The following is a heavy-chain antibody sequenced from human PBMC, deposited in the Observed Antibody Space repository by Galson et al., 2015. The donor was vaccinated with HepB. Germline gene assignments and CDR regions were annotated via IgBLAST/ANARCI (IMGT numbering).Heavy chain of an antibody. CDR2: ISHSGTTV. J-gene: IGHJ4*02. CDR1: GFTFSDYY. V-gene: IGHV3-11*01. CDR3: ARGSGGY. D-gene: IGHD2-15*01. Sequence: SLRLSCAASGFTFSDYYMSWMRQAPGKGLEWLSYISHSGTTVYHADSLKGRFSISRDNAKNSLYLQMNSLRAEDTAVYYCARGSGGYWGQGTLVTVSS.